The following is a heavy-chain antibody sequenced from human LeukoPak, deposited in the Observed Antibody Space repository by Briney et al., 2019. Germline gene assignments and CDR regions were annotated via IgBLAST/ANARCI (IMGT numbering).Heavy chain of an antibody. D-gene: IGHD2-21*01. V-gene: IGHV3-21*04. CDR2: ITSSGR. Sequence: GGSLRLSCAASGFTFSSYSMNWVRQAPGKGLEWVSSITSSGRYYADSVKGRFTISRDNSKNILYLQMNILRAEDTALYYCAKVADVYSVYYFDSWGPGTLVTVSS. CDR1: GFTFSSYS. CDR3: AKVADVYSVYYFDS. J-gene: IGHJ4*02.